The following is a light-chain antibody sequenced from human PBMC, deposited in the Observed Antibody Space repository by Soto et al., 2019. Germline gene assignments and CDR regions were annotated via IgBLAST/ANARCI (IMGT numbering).Light chain of an antibody. V-gene: IGKV3-20*01. CDR1: QSVNSGY. Sequence: EIVLTQSPGTLSLSPGERATLSCRASQSVNSGYLAWYQQKPGQAPRLLIYGASSRATGIPDRFSGSGSGTDFTLTIGRLEPEDCAVYYCQQYGSSPYTFGQGTKLEIK. J-gene: IGKJ2*01. CDR2: GAS. CDR3: QQYGSSPYT.